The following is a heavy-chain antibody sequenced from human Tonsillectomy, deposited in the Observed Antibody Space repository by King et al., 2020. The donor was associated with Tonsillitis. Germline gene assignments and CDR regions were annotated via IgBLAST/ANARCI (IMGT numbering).Heavy chain of an antibody. V-gene: IGHV3-23*04. CDR1: GLMFNTYA. D-gene: IGHD1-26*01. CDR2: ITGSGANV. CDR3: AKGVGALWYFGL. Sequence: VQLVESGGDLVQPGGSLRLSCAVSGLMFNTYAMSWVHQAPGKGLEWVSGITGSGANVYYAESVKGRFTISRDNSKNTLYLQMNSLRAEDTAVYYCAKGVGALWYFGLWGRGTLVTVSS. J-gene: IGHJ2*01.